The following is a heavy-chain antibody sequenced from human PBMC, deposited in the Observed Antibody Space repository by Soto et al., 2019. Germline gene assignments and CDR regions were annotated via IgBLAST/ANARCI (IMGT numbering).Heavy chain of an antibody. Sequence: ASETLSLTCAVYGGSFSGYYWSWVRQPPGKGLEWIGEINHSGSTNYNPSLKSRVTISVDTSKNQFSLKLSSVTAADTAVYYCARLIYDFWSGYPLNNWFDPWGQGTLVSVSS. CDR3: ARLIYDFWSGYPLNNWFDP. CDR1: GGSFSGYY. J-gene: IGHJ5*02. V-gene: IGHV4-34*01. CDR2: INHSGST. D-gene: IGHD3-3*01.